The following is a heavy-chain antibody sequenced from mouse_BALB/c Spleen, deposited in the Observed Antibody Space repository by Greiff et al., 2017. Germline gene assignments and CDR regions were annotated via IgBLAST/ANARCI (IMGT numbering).Heavy chain of an antibody. CDR3: ARHELNYAMDY. D-gene: IGHD4-1*01. V-gene: IGHV2-6-2*01. J-gene: IGHJ4*01. CDR1: GFSLTSYG. CDR2: IWSDGST. Sequence: VKVEESGPDLVAPSQSLSITCTVSGFSLTSYGVHWVRQPPGKGLEWLVVIWSDGSTTYNSALKSRLSISKDNSKSQVFLKMNSLQTDDTAMYYCARHELNYAMDYWGQGTSVTVSS.